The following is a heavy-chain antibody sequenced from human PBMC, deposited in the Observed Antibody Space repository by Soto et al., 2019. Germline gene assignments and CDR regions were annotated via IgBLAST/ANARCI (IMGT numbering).Heavy chain of an antibody. V-gene: IGHV3-30*18. CDR2: ISYDGSNK. CDR1: GFTFNSYG. Sequence: PVGSLRLSCAASGFTFNSYGMHWVRQAPGKGLEWVAVISYDGSNKYYADSVKGRFTISRDNSKNTLYLQMNSLRAEDTAVYYCAKTRKAEYQLLYGIWRYYYGMDVWGQGTTVTVSS. D-gene: IGHD2-2*02. CDR3: AKTRKAEYQLLYGIWRYYYGMDV. J-gene: IGHJ6*02.